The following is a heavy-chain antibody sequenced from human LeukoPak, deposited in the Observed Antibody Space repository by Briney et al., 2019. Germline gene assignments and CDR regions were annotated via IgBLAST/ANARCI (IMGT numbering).Heavy chain of an antibody. J-gene: IGHJ4*02. V-gene: IGHV4-4*07. CDR2: IYTSGST. Sequence: SETLSLTCTVSGGSISSYYWSWIRQPAGKGLEWIGRIYTSGSTNYSPSLKSRVTMSVDTSKNQFSLKLSSVTAADTAVYYCARAASQYYYGSGSYFFDYWGQGTLVTVSS. CDR3: ARAASQYYYGSGSYFFDY. CDR1: GGSISSYY. D-gene: IGHD3-10*01.